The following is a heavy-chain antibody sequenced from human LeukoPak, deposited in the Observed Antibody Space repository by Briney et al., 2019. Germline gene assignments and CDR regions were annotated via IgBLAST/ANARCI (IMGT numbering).Heavy chain of an antibody. CDR3: AKDLYDNDWYNYFDP. D-gene: IGHD5-24*01. CDR2: ISHDGNSK. J-gene: IGHJ5*02. CDR1: GFTLSSCG. V-gene: IGHV3-30*18. Sequence: GGSLRLSCAASGFTLSSCGMHWVRQAPGKGLEWVAMISHDGNSKQYADFAKGRFTISRDNSKNTLFLEMNSLRTEDTAVYHCAKDLYDNDWYNYFDPWGQGALVTVSS.